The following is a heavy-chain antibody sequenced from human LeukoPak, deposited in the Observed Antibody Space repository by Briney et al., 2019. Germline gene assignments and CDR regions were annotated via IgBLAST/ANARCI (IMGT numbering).Heavy chain of an antibody. D-gene: IGHD2-2*01. CDR3: ARVLYCSSTSCYHHSFDY. CDR2: IYHSGST. J-gene: IGHJ4*02. CDR1: GGSISSSNW. Sequence: NHSGTLSLTCAVSGGSISSSNWWSWVRQPPGKGLEWIGEIYHSGSTNYNPSLKSRVTISVDKSKNQFSLKLSSVTAADTAVYYCARVLYCSSTSCYHHSFDYWGQGTLVTVSS. V-gene: IGHV4-4*02.